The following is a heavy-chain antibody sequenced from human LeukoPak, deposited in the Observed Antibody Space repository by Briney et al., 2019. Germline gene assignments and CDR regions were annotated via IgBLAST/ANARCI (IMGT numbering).Heavy chain of an antibody. CDR1: GGSISSYY. CDR3: ARFYYDSSGYYYGGAFDI. D-gene: IGHD3-22*01. Sequence: SETLSLTCTVSGGSISSYYWSWIRQPPGKGLEWIGDIYYSGSTNYNPSLKSRVTISVDTYKNQFSLKLSSVTAADTAVYYCARFYYDSSGYYYGGAFDIWGQGTMVTVSS. CDR2: IYYSGST. V-gene: IGHV4-59*01. J-gene: IGHJ3*02.